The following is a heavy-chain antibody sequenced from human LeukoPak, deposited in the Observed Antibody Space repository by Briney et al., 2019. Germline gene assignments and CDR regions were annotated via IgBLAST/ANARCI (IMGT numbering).Heavy chain of an antibody. J-gene: IGHJ4*02. CDR3: ARASTGVVVPAPEDYYDY. D-gene: IGHD2-2*01. Sequence: PSETLSLTCTVSGGSISSSSYYWGWIRQPPGKGLEWIGSIYYSGSTYYNPSLKSRVTISVDTSKNQFSLKLSSVTAADTAVYYCARASTGVVVPAPEDYYDYWGQGNLVTVSS. CDR2: IYYSGST. V-gene: IGHV4-39*07. CDR1: GGSISSSSYY.